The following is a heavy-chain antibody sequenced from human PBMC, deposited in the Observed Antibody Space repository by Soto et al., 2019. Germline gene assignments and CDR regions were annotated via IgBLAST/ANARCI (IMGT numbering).Heavy chain of an antibody. V-gene: IGHV4-39*02. CDR2: IHYSGST. CDR1: GGSIRGSSHY. J-gene: IGHJ4*02. D-gene: IGHD5-18*01. Sequence: KPSETLSLTCTVSGGSIRGSSHYWGWIRQPPGKGLEWISSIHYSGSTYYNPSNPSLKSRVTISVDTSKNHFSLKLSSVTAADTAVYYCARQYSYGLGYFDFWGQGALVT. CDR3: ARQYSYGLGYFDF.